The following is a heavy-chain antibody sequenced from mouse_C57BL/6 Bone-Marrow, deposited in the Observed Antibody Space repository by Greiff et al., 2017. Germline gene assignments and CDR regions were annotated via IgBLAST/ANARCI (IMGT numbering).Heavy chain of an antibody. CDR1: GFTFSSYT. J-gene: IGHJ1*03. V-gene: IGHV5-9*01. CDR2: ISGGGGNT. CDR3: SRQVTTVLATKYFDV. D-gene: IGHD1-1*01. Sequence: EVQLVESGGGLVKPGGSLKLSCAASGFTFSSYTMSWVRQTPEKRLQWVAAISGGGGNTYYPDSVKGRFTISRDNDKNILYLQMSSLRSEDMALYYCSRQVTTVLATKYFDVWGTGTTVTVSS.